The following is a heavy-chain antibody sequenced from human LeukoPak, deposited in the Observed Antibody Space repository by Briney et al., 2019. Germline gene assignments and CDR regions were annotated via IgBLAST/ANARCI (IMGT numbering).Heavy chain of an antibody. Sequence: GASVKVSCKASGYTFTNFYMHWVRQAPGQGLEWMGIINPSGGSTSYAQKFQGRVTMTRDTSTSTVYMELSSLRSEDTAVYYCARDLFIAAAGIDYWGQGTLVTVSS. J-gene: IGHJ4*02. V-gene: IGHV1-46*01. D-gene: IGHD6-13*01. CDR2: INPSGGST. CDR1: GYTFTNFY. CDR3: ARDLFIAAAGIDY.